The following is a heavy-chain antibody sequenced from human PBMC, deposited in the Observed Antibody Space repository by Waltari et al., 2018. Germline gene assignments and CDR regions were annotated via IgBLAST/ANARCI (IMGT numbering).Heavy chain of an antibody. CDR1: GCTFSSED. CDR2: IPGDGGST. Sequence: VQVLESGGGLVEPGGSLGRSGAGSGCTFSSEDMTWVRQAPGKGLEWVSAIPGDGGSTYYADSVKGRFTISRDNSKNTVYLQMNSLRAEDTAIYYCAKDRQGVWDYWGQGTLVTVSS. J-gene: IGHJ4*02. D-gene: IGHD2-8*01. CDR3: AKDRQGVWDY. V-gene: IGHV3-23*01.